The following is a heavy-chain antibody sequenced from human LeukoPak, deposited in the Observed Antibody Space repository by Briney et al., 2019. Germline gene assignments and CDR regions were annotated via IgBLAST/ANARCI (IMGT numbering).Heavy chain of an antibody. V-gene: IGHV3-48*03. D-gene: IGHD3-22*01. CDR3: ARDNYDSSGYPDYFDY. CDR1: GFTFSSYE. CDR2: ISSSGSTI. J-gene: IGHJ4*02. Sequence: GGSLRLSSAASGFTFSSYEMNWVRQAPGKGLEWVSYISSSGSTIYYADSVKGRFTVSRDNAKNSLYLQMNSLRAEDTAVYYCARDNYDSSGYPDYFDYWGQGTLVTVSS.